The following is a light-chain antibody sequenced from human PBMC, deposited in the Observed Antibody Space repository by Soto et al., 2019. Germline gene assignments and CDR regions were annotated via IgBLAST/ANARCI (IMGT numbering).Light chain of an antibody. Sequence: QSALTQPRSVSGSPGQSVTISCTGTSSDVGGYNFVSWYQQHPGKAPKLMIYDVSTRPSGVPDRFSGSKSGNTAFLTISGLQAEDDANYYCCSYAGTYTLRIFGGGTKLTVL. V-gene: IGLV2-11*01. CDR3: CSYAGTYTLRI. CDR2: DVS. J-gene: IGLJ2*01. CDR1: SSDVGGYNF.